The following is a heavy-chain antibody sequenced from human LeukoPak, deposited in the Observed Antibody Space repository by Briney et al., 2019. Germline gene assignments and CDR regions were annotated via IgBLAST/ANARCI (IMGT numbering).Heavy chain of an antibody. CDR1: GYSINSHYF. Sequence: TSETLSLTCAVSGYSINSHYFWNWIRQSPGKGLEWIASIRHRGDSYYNPSLRSRVSIWFDTSKNQFSLRLTSLTAADTAVYYCATCAAYVARGVDYWGEGSLVTVSS. J-gene: IGHJ4*02. CDR2: IRHRGDS. CDR3: ATCAAYVARGVDY. V-gene: IGHV4-38-2*01. D-gene: IGHD3-16*01.